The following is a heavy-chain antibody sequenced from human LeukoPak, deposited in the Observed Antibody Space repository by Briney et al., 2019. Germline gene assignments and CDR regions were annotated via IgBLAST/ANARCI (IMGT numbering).Heavy chain of an antibody. CDR3: ARSFFQWNYGSCLDS. CDR1: GFTFKTYG. Sequence: TGGSLRLSCAASGFTFKTYGIHWARQAPGKGLEWVTFISHDGTNKYYVDSVKGRFTISRDNSKNTLSLQMNRLRPDDTAVYSCARSFFQWNYGSCLDSWGQGTLVTVSS. V-gene: IGHV3-30*03. D-gene: IGHD1-7*01. CDR2: ISHDGTNK. J-gene: IGHJ4*02.